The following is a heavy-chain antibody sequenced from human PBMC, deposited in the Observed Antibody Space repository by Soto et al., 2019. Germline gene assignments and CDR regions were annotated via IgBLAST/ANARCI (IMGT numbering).Heavy chain of an antibody. CDR3: ARDPLGDILTGYQDY. Sequence: QVQLVESGGGVVQPGRSLRLSCAASGFTFSSYGMHWVRQAPGKGLEWVAVIWYDGSNKYYADSVKGRFTISRDNSKNTLYLQMNSLSAEDTAVYYCARDPLGDILTGYQDYWGQGTLVTVSS. J-gene: IGHJ4*02. CDR2: IWYDGSNK. CDR1: GFTFSSYG. D-gene: IGHD3-9*01. V-gene: IGHV3-33*01.